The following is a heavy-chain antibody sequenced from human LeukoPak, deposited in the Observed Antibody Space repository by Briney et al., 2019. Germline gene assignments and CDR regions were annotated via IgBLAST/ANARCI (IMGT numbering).Heavy chain of an antibody. J-gene: IGHJ4*02. V-gene: IGHV3-30*02. CDR2: IWYDGTNK. Sequence: GGSLRLPCVASGFTFSTYGMPWVRQAPGRGLDWVAFIWYDGTNKYYADSVKGRFIISRDNSKNTLYLQMNSLRLEDTAVYYCAKSYSYGYDYWGQGTLVTVSS. CDR1: GFTFSTYG. CDR3: AKSYSYGYDY. D-gene: IGHD5-18*01.